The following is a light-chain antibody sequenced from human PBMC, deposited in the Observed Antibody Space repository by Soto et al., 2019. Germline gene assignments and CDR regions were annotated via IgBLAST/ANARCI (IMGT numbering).Light chain of an antibody. V-gene: IGLV2-8*01. CDR1: SSDVGGYNY. CDR2: EVS. J-gene: IGLJ1*01. CDR3: SSYAGSSYV. Sequence: QSALTQPPSASGSPGQSVTISCTGTSSDVGGYNYVSWYQQHPGKALKLMIYEVSRRPSGVPDRFSGSKSGNTASLTVSGLQAEDEADYYCSSYAGSSYVFGTGTKLTVL.